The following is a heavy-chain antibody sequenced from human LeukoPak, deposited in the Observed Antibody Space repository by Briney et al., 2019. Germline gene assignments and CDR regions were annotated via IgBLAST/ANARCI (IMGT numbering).Heavy chain of an antibody. CDR3: ARDPQINAFDI. CDR1: GFTFSSYS. J-gene: IGHJ3*02. Sequence: GGSLRLSCAASGFTFSSYSMNWVRQAPGKGLEWVSSISSSSSYIYYADSVKGRFTISRDNAKNSLYLQMNSLRAEDTAVYYCARDPQINAFDIWGQGTMVTVSS. CDR2: ISSSSSYI. V-gene: IGHV3-21*01.